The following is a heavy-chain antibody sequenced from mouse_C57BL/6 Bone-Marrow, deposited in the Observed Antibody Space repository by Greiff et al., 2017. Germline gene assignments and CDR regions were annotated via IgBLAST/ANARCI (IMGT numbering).Heavy chain of an antibody. D-gene: IGHD2-3*01. CDR3: TRSYDGYYPWYFDV. CDR2: IYPGNSDT. Sequence: VQLQQSGTVLARPGASVKMSCKTSGYTFTSYWMHWVKQRPGQGLEWIGAIYPGNSDTRYNQKFKGKAKLTAVTSASTAYMELSSLTNEDSAVYYCTRSYDGYYPWYFDVWGTGTTVTVSS. V-gene: IGHV1-5*01. J-gene: IGHJ1*03. CDR1: GYTFTSYW.